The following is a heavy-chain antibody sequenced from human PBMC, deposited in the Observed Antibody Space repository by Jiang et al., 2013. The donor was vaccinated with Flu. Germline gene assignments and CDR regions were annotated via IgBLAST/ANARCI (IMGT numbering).Heavy chain of an antibody. D-gene: IGHD1-26*01. J-gene: IGHJ4*02. Sequence: VRQAPGQGLEWMGWINTNTGNPTYAQGFTGRFAFSLDTSINTAYLQISSLKAEDGAVYYCARVVGAPPANYFDYWGQGTLVTVSS. V-gene: IGHV7-4-1*02. CDR3: ARVVGAPPANYFDY. CDR2: INTNTGNP.